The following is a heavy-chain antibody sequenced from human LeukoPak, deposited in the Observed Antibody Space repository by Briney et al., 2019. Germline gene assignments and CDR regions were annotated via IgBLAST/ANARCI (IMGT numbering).Heavy chain of an antibody. J-gene: IGHJ4*02. V-gene: IGHV3-53*01. D-gene: IGHD7-27*01. Sequence: GGSLRLCRAAAGFTVSSNYMSWVRQAPGKGLEWVSVIYSGGSTYYADSVKGRFTISRDNSKNTLYLQMNSLRAEDTAVYYCARLKTGDLSGDYWGQGTLVTVSS. CDR3: ARLKTGDLSGDY. CDR1: GFTVSSNY. CDR2: IYSGGST.